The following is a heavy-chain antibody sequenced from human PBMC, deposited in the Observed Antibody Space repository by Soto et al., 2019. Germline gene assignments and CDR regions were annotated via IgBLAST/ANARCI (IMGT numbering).Heavy chain of an antibody. CDR2: ISAYNGNT. J-gene: IGHJ3*02. CDR3: ARDGWKAHSFGGVIFRRENAFDI. V-gene: IGHV1-18*01. D-gene: IGHD3-16*02. Sequence: ASVKVSCKASGYTFTSYGISWVRQAPGQGLEWMGWISAYNGNTNYAQKLQGRVTMTTDTSTSTAYMELRSLRSDDTAVYYCARDGWKAHSFGGVIFRRENAFDIWGQGTMVTVSS. CDR1: GYTFTSYG.